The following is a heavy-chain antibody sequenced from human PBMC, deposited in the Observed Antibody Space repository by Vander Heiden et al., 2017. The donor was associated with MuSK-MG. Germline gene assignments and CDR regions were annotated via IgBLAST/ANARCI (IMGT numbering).Heavy chain of an antibody. CDR1: GFTFRDYY. CDR2: ISSSGSAV. V-gene: IGHV3-11*01. D-gene: IGHD6-13*01. Sequence: QVQLVESGGGSVKPGGSLRLPCAAPGFTFRDYYMSWIRQAPEKGLELVSYISSSGSAVYYADSVKGRFTISRDNAKNSLYLQMNSLTAEDTAVYYCARVAVIAAAGTVDYWGQGTLVTVSS. CDR3: ARVAVIAAAGTVDY. J-gene: IGHJ4*02.